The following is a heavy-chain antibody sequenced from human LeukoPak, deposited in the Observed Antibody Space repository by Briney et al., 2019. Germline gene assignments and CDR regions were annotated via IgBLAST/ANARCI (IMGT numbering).Heavy chain of an antibody. CDR3: AKIRVTFNWNYAHYFDY. D-gene: IGHD1-7*01. J-gene: IGHJ4*02. CDR1: GFTFSSYG. V-gene: IGHV3-30*18. Sequence: GGSLRLSCTASGFTFSSYGMHWVRQAPGKGLEWVAVISYDGSDKYYADSVKGRFTISRDNSKNTLYLQMNSLRAEDTAVYYCAKIRVTFNWNYAHYFDYWGQGSLVTVSS. CDR2: ISYDGSDK.